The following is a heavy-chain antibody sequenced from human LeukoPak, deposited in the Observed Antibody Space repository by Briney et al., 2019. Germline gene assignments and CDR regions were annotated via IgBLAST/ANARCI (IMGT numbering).Heavy chain of an antibody. D-gene: IGHD2-15*01. CDR3: ARDSSGGSWIDAFDI. V-gene: IGHV3-48*03. CDR2: ISSSGSTI. Sequence: GGSLRLSCAASGFTFSSYEMNWVRQAPGKGLEWVSYISSSGSTIYYADSVKGRFTISRDNAKNSLYLQMNSLRAEDMAVYYCARDSSGGSWIDAFDIWGQGTMVTVSS. CDR1: GFTFSSYE. J-gene: IGHJ3*02.